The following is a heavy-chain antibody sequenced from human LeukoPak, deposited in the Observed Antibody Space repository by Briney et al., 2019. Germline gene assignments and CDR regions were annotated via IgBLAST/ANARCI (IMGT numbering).Heavy chain of an antibody. CDR2: INHSGST. Sequence: PSETLSLTCAVYGGSFSGYYWSWIRQPPGKGLEWIGEINHSGSTNYNPSLKSRVTISVDTSKNQFPLKLTSATAADTAVYYCARVDEGDRDYWGQGTLVTVSS. J-gene: IGHJ4*02. D-gene: IGHD3-10*01. CDR1: GGSFSGYY. V-gene: IGHV4-34*01. CDR3: ARVDEGDRDY.